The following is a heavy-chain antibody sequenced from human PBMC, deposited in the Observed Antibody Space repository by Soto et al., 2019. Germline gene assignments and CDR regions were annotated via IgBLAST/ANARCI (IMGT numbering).Heavy chain of an antibody. J-gene: IGHJ4*02. CDR2: INPNTGDT. V-gene: IGHV1-2*02. Sequence: GASVKVSCKASGFTFTAYYVHWVRQAPGQGLEWMGWINPNTGDTNYAQNVEGSVTMTSDTSISTAYMELNGLRSDDTAVYFCARDRPPDYWGQGSLVTVSS. CDR3: ARDRPPDY. CDR1: GFTFTAYY.